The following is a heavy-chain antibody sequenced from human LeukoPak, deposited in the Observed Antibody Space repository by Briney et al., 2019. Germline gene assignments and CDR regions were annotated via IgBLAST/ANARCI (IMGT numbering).Heavy chain of an antibody. V-gene: IGHV4-39*01. J-gene: IGHJ4*02. CDR2: IYYSGST. Sequence: KPSETLSLTCTVSGGSISRSAYYWGWIRQPPGKGLEWIGSIYYSGSTYYSPSLKSRVTISVDTSKNQFSLKLSSVTAADTAVYYCSRHGGPSVADHFDYWGQGTLVTVSS. CDR1: GGSISRSAYY. D-gene: IGHD6-19*01. CDR3: SRHGGPSVADHFDY.